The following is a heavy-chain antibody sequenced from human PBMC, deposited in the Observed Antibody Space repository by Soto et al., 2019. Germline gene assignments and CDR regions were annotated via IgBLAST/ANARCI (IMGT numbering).Heavy chain of an antibody. J-gene: IGHJ5*02. V-gene: IGHV1-3*05. Sequence: QVQLVQSAAEEKKPGASVKVSCKASGYTLSSYPMHWVRQAPGQSLEWMGWINTGNGYTKYSQNFQARVTITRDTSASTVYLQLSSLRSADTAVYYCARDRGGYCSGGSCSEAWFDPWGQGTLVTVSS. CDR2: INTGNGYT. D-gene: IGHD2-15*01. CDR1: GYTLSSYP. CDR3: ARDRGGYCSGGSCSEAWFDP.